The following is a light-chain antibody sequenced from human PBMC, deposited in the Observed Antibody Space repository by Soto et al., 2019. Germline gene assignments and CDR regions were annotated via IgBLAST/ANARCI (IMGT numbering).Light chain of an antibody. CDR1: SSDVGGYNY. CDR2: EVS. Sequence: QSVLTQPASVSGSPGQSITISCTGTSSDVGGYNYVSWYQQHPGKAPKLMIYEVSNRPSGVSNRFSGSKSGNTASLTISGLQAEDEPDHYCSSYTSSQRVFGTGTKVTVL. CDR3: SSYTSSQRV. V-gene: IGLV2-14*01. J-gene: IGLJ1*01.